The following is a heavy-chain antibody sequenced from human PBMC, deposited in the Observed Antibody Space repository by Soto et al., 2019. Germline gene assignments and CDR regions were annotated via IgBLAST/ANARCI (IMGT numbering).Heavy chain of an antibody. J-gene: IGHJ4*02. D-gene: IGHD6-19*01. CDR2: INHSGST. V-gene: IGHV4-34*01. Sequence: QVQLQQWGAGLLKPSETLSLTCAVYGGSFSGYYWSWIRQPLGKGLEWIGEINHSGSTNYNPSLKSRVTTSVDTSKNQFSLKLSSVTAADTAVYYCARGREHSSVWYNFDYWGQGTLVTVSS. CDR3: ARGREHSSVWYNFDY. CDR1: GGSFSGYY.